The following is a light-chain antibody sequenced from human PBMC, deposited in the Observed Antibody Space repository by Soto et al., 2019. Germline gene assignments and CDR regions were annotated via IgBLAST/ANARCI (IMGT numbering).Light chain of an antibody. Sequence: QSALTQPASVSGSPGQSITISCAGTMRDIGAYNLVSWYQQLPGTAPQLLISNDNQRPSGVPDRFSGSKSGTSASLAISGLRSEDEADYSCAAWDDSLSGVVFGGGTKVTVL. CDR2: NDN. CDR1: MRDIGAYN. J-gene: IGLJ2*01. V-gene: IGLV1-47*02. CDR3: AAWDDSLSGVV.